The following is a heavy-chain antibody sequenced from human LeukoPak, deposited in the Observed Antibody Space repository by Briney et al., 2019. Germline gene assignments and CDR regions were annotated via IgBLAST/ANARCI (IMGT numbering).Heavy chain of an antibody. CDR3: TSTWIQLWFDY. J-gene: IGHJ4*02. CDR1: GFTFSASA. Sequence: PGGSLELSCAASGFTFSASAMHWVRQASGKGLEWVGRIRSKTNSYATEYAASVKGRFTISRDDSKNTAYLQMDSLRTEDTAVYYCTSTWIQLWFDYWGQGTLVTVSS. CDR2: IRSKTNSYAT. V-gene: IGHV3-73*01. D-gene: IGHD5-18*01.